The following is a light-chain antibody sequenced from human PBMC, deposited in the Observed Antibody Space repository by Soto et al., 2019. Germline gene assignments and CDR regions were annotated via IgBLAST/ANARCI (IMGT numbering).Light chain of an antibody. CDR3: QLFESPSRYT. J-gene: IGKJ2*01. CDR1: QSVDTKY. V-gene: IGKV3-20*01. CDR2: GAS. Sequence: ESVLTQSPATLSLSPGERATLSCRASQSVDTKYLTWYQQKPGQAPRLLIYGASSRATGIPDRFIGSGSGTDFTLTISRLEPEDFAVYYCQLFESPSRYTFGQGSRLEI.